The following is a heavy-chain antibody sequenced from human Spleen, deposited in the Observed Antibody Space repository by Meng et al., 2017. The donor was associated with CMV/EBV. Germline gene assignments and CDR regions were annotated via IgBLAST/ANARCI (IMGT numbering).Heavy chain of an antibody. J-gene: IGHJ5*01. CDR3: ARGLATASFWFDS. Sequence: VPGVSSSGDGYYWSWLRQHPGRGLEWIGSIYHSGNTDYNPSLKSRLTMSVDTSKNQFSLNLSAVTAAETAVYYCARGLATASFWFDSWGQGTLVTVSS. D-gene: IGHD6-13*01. CDR1: GVSSSGDGYY. CDR2: IYHSGNT. V-gene: IGHV4-31*02.